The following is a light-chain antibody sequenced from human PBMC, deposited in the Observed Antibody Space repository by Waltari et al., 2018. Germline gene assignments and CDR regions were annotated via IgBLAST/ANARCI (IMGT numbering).Light chain of an antibody. V-gene: IGLV2-14*03. CDR1: SSDVGDFNY. CDR2: DVR. CDR3: TSYTRGSTF. J-gene: IGLJ2*01. Sequence: QTALTQPASVSGSPGQSIPIPCTGTSSDVGDFNYVPWSQQHPGKAPKLIIYDVRYRPSGVSNRFSGSKSGNTASRSISGRQAEDEADYYCTSYTRGSTFFGGGTRLTVL.